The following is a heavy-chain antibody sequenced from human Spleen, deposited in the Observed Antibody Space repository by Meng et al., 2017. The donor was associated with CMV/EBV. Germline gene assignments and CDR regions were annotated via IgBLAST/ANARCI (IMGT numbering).Heavy chain of an antibody. CDR3: ARTGHRLGRFAMIVRPAGDKQVDY. V-gene: IGHV3-11*04. CDR1: GFTLSDYY. CDR2: ISNSGSTI. D-gene: IGHD3-22*01. Sequence: GESLKISCAASGFTLSDYYMSWIRQAPGKGLEWLSYISNSGSTIYYADSVKGRFTISRDNAKNSLYLQMNSLRAEDTAVYYCARTGHRLGRFAMIVRPAGDKQVDYWGQGTLVTVSS. J-gene: IGHJ4*02.